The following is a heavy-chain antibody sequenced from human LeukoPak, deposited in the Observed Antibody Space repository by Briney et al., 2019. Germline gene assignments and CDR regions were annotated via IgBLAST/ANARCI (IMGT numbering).Heavy chain of an antibody. V-gene: IGHV3-21*01. CDR3: ARDRWLQSQRYFGY. J-gene: IGHJ4*02. D-gene: IGHD5-24*01. Sequence: GGSLRLSCAASGFTFSSYSMNWVRQAPGKGLEWVSSISTSSSYIYYADSVKGRFTISRDNARNSLYLQMNNLRAEDTALYYCARDRWLQSQRYFGYWGQGTLVTVSS. CDR2: ISTSSSYI. CDR1: GFTFSSYS.